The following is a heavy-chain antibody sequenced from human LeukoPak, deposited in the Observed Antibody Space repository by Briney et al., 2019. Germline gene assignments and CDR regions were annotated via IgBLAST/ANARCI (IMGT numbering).Heavy chain of an antibody. D-gene: IGHD1-26*01. J-gene: IGHJ4*02. CDR3: AKLYSIVGATRDY. Sequence: SVKVSCKASGGTFSSYAISWVRQAPGQGLEWMGRIIPIFGTANYAQKFQGRVTITTDESTSTAYMELSSLRAEDTAVYYCAKLYSIVGATRDYWGQGTLVTVSS. CDR1: GGTFSSYA. V-gene: IGHV1-69*05. CDR2: IIPIFGTA.